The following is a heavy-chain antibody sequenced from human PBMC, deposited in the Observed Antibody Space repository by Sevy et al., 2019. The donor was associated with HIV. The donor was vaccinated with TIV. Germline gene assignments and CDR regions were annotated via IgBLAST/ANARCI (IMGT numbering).Heavy chain of an antibody. Sequence: ASVKVSCKVSGYTLTKLSIHWVRQAPGKGLEWMGDFDPQYGETIYAQRFQGRVTMTADTSTDTVYMELSSLTSEDTAVYYCAIVGLRYCSGDSCYQGDWFDPWGQGTLVTVSS. V-gene: IGHV1-24*01. CDR2: FDPQYGET. CDR3: AIVGLRYCSGDSCYQGDWFDP. J-gene: IGHJ5*02. CDR1: GYTLTKLS. D-gene: IGHD2-15*01.